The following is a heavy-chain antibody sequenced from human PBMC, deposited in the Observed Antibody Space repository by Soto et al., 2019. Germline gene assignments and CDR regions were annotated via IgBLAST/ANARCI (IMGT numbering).Heavy chain of an antibody. J-gene: IGHJ3*02. CDR3: AKGFEVGATGHDAFDI. D-gene: IGHD1-26*01. V-gene: IGHV3-30*18. CDR2: ISYDGSNK. Sequence: GGSLRLSCAASGFTFSSYGMHWVRQAPGKGLEWVAVISYDGSNKYYADSVKGRFTISRDNSKNTLYLQMDSLRAEDTAVYYCAKGFEVGATGHDAFDIWGQGTMVTVSS. CDR1: GFTFSSYG.